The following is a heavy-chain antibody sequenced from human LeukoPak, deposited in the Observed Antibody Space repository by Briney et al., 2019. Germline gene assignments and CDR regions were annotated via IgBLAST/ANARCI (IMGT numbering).Heavy chain of an antibody. Sequence: GGSLRLSCAASGFTFSSYEMNWVRQAPGKGPEWVSYISSSGSTIYYADSVKGRSTISRDNAKNSPYLQMNSLRAEDTAVYYCAGSPQRLVTTHPYYYYYGMDVWGQGTTVTVSS. V-gene: IGHV3-48*03. J-gene: IGHJ6*02. D-gene: IGHD4-17*01. CDR2: ISSSGSTI. CDR1: GFTFSSYE. CDR3: AGSPQRLVTTHPYYYYYGMDV.